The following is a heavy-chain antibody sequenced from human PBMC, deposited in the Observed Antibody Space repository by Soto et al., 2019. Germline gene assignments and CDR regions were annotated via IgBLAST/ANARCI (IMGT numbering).Heavy chain of an antibody. V-gene: IGHV3-23*01. J-gene: IGHJ4*02. CDR1: GFTFSSYA. Sequence: EVQLLESGGGLVQPGGSLRLXCAASGFTFSSYAMSWVRQAPGKGLEWVSAISGSGGSTYYADSVKGRFTIXXXXXXXXXXXXXXXLRAEDTAVYYCANYQLLRYFDYWGQGTLVTVSS. D-gene: IGHD2-15*01. CDR2: ISGSGGST. CDR3: ANYQLLRYFDY.